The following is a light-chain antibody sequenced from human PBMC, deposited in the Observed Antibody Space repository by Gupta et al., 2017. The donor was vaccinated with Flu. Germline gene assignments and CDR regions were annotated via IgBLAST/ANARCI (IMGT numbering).Light chain of an antibody. V-gene: IGLV2-14*03. CDR3: SSDRSSTSL. J-gene: IGLJ2*01. CDR2: DGT. Sequence: GQSTTSTCTGADVVIDRYYYCYWYQQHPGKTPKLIYDGTKRPSGVADRFSGSKSGNTASLTSAGLRAEDEADYYCSSDRSSTSLFGGGTRVTVL. CDR1: DVVIDRYYY.